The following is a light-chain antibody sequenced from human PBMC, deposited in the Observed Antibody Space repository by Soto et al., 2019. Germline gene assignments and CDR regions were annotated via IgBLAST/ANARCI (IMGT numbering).Light chain of an antibody. J-gene: IGKJ1*01. CDR2: RIF. V-gene: IGKV3-15*01. CDR3: LQHYSWPWT. CDR1: QSVSGY. Sequence: EIVMTQSPGTVSVFPGETVTLSCRASQSVSGYLDWFHQKPGQAPRLVLLRIFTRAIGVPARFSGSGSETEFTLTISGLQSEDYGVYYCLQHYSWPWTFGQGTKVDIK.